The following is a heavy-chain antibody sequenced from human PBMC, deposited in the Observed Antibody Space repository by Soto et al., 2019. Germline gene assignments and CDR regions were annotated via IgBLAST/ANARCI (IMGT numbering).Heavy chain of an antibody. CDR3: ALHYGTGSNYYYYGMDV. J-gene: IGHJ6*02. Sequence: QVQLVQSGAEVKKPGSSVKVSCKASGGTFSSYAISWVRQAPGQGLEWMGGIIPIFGTADYAQKFQGRVTITADESTRTAYMELSSLRSDDTAVYYCALHYGTGSNYYYYGMDVWGQGTTVTVSS. CDR2: IIPIFGTA. V-gene: IGHV1-69*12. D-gene: IGHD3-10*01. CDR1: GGTFSSYA.